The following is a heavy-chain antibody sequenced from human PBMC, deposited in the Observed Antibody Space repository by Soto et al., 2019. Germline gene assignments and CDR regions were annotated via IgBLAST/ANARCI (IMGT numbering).Heavy chain of an antibody. J-gene: IGHJ4*02. D-gene: IGHD3-3*01. CDR3: ASTWSGYYYFDS. CDR1: GFTFSSYG. CDR2: ISYDGNNR. V-gene: IGHV3-30*03. Sequence: VQLLESGGGVVQPGGSLRLSCAASGFTFSSYGMHWVRQAPGKGLEWVAVISYDGNNRYYADSVKGRFTLSRDNPKNSLDLQMNSLRAEDTAVYYCASTWSGYYYFDSWGQGTLVTVSS.